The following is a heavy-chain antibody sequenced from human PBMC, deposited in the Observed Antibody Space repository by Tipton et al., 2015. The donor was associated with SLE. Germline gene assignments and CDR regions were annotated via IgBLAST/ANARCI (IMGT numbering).Heavy chain of an antibody. J-gene: IGHJ4*02. V-gene: IGHV4-39*07. CDR3: ASSWGQLAPVDY. D-gene: IGHD6-13*01. CDR1: GGSISSSSYY. CDR2: INHSGST. Sequence: TLSLTCTVSGGSISSSSYYWGWIRQPPGKGLEWIGEINHSGSTNYNPSLKSRVTISVDTSKNQFSLKLSSVTAADTAVYYCASSWGQLAPVDYWGQGTLVTVSS.